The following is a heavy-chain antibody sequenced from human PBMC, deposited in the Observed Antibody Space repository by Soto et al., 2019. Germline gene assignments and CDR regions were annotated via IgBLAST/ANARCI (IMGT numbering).Heavy chain of an antibody. CDR3: ARQEIVIGVVVVAATVFDY. J-gene: IGHJ4*02. D-gene: IGHD2-15*01. CDR1: GFSFSTHA. CDR2: ISPDGNYI. Sequence: GSLRLSCAASGFSFSTHAMTWVRQAPGKGLEWVSSISPDGNYIYYADSVKGRFTVSRDNAKDSLYLQMNSLRAEETAVYYCARQEIVIGVVVVAATVFDYWGQGTLVTVSS. V-gene: IGHV3-21*01.